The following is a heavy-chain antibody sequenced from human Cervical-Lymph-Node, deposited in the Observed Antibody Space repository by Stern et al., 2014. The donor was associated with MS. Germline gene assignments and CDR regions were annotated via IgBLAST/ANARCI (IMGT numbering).Heavy chain of an antibody. V-gene: IGHV2-5*02. J-gene: IGHJ4*02. D-gene: IGHD1-1*01. CDR1: GFSLSTSGVG. CDR3: AHLTTATALDY. CDR2: IYWDDDK. Sequence: ESGPPLVKPTQTLTLTCTFSGFSLSTSGVGGGWIRQPPGKALEWLALIYWDDDKRYSPSLESRLTITKDTSKNLVFLTMTNMDPVDTATYYCAHLTTATALDYWGQGTLVTVSS.